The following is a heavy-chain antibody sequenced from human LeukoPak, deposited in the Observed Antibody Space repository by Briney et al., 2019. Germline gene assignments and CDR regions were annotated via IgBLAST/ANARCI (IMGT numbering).Heavy chain of an antibody. J-gene: IGHJ4*02. Sequence: KPSETLSLTCAVYGGSFSGYYWSWIRQPPGKGLEWIGEINHSGSTNYNPSLKSRVTISVDTSKNQFSLKLSSVTAADTAVYYCATLAPPPYYDFWSGYFTAFDYWGQGTLVTVSS. CDR1: GGSFSGYY. V-gene: IGHV4-34*01. CDR2: INHSGST. D-gene: IGHD3-3*01. CDR3: ATLAPPPYYDFWSGYFTAFDY.